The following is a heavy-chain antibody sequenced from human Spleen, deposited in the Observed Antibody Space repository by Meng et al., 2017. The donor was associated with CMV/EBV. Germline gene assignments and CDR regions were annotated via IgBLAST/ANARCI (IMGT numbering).Heavy chain of an antibody. J-gene: IGHJ4*02. D-gene: IGHD6-19*01. CDR1: GDSVSSNSAA. CDR3: ARDNPGYSSGWYLGYYFDY. Sequence: QVTPPPAGPGLVNPSPTLSLTCATSGDSVSSNSAAWNWIRQSPSRGLEWLGRTYYRSKWYNDYAVSVKSRITINPDTSKNQFSLQLNSVTPEDTAVYYCARDNPGYSSGWYLGYYFDYWGQGTLVTAPQ. V-gene: IGHV6-1*01. CDR2: TYYRSKWYN.